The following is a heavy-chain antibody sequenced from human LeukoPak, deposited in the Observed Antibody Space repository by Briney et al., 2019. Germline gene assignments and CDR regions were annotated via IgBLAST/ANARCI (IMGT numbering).Heavy chain of an antibody. CDR3: ARGGNYYDSRGYYLMIF. CDR1: GYTFTGYY. Sequence: GASVMVYCKASGYTFTGYYMHWVRQAPGQGPEWVGWINPSSGSKNYAQKCQGSVTMTRDTSNSTAYMEPSRLRSDDTAVYYCARGGNYYDSRGYYLMIFWGQGTTVTVSS. V-gene: IGHV1-2*02. D-gene: IGHD3-22*01. J-gene: IGHJ6*02. CDR2: INPSSGSK.